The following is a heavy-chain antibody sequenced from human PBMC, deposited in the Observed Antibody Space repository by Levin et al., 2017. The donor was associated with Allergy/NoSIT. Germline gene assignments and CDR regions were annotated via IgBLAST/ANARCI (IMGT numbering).Heavy chain of an antibody. V-gene: IGHV3-74*01. CDR1: GFTFSTYW. D-gene: IGHD2-2*01. CDR3: VTNYCGSCYGWFDP. Sequence: GESLKISCSTSGFTFSTYWMHWVRQAPGKGLVWVSRINSDGSSTSYAESVKGRFTISRDNAKKTLFLQMNNLRAEDAAVYYCVTNYCGSCYGWFDPWGQGTLVTVSS. J-gene: IGHJ5*02. CDR2: INSDGSST.